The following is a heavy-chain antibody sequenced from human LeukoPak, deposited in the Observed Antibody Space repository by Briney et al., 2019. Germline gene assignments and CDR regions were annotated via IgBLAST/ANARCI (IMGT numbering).Heavy chain of an antibody. J-gene: IGHJ5*02. CDR1: GFTVSTYY. V-gene: IGHV3-53*01. D-gene: IGHD1-26*01. CDR3: ALHHGSYYLGRWFDP. CDR2: IYSGGST. Sequence: PGGSLRLSCAASGFTVSTYYMTWVRQAPGKGLECVSVIYSGGSTYYADSVKGRFTVSRDNSKNTLYLQMNSLRAEDTAVYYCALHHGSYYLGRWFDPWGQGTLVTVSS.